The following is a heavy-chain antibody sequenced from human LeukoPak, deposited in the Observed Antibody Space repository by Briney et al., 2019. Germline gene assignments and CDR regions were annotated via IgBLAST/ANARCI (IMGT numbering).Heavy chain of an antibody. CDR2: ISGYNGNT. D-gene: IGHD1-7*01. V-gene: IGHV1-18*01. CDR1: GYTFSSYA. Sequence: ASVKVSCKASGYTFSSYAISWVRQAPGQGLEWMGWISGYNGNTKYAQKLQDRVTMTTDTSTRTAYMELRSLRSDDTAVYYCARDQGDWNYPNSHYGMDVWGQGTTVTVSS. J-gene: IGHJ6*02. CDR3: ARDQGDWNYPNSHYGMDV.